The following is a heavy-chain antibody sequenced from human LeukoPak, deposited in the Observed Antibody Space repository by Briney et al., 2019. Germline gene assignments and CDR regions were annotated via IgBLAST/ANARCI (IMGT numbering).Heavy chain of an antibody. V-gene: IGHV5-51*01. J-gene: IGHJ5*02. CDR2: IYPGDSDT. CDR3: ARRGAAAGQYNWFDP. D-gene: IGHD6-13*01. CDR1: GYSLTSYW. Sequence: GESLKISCKGSGYSLTSYWIGGVRQMPGKGLEWMGIIYPGDSDTRDSPSFQGQVTISADKSISTAYLQWSSLKASDTAMYYCARRGAAAGQYNWFDPWGQGTLVTVSP.